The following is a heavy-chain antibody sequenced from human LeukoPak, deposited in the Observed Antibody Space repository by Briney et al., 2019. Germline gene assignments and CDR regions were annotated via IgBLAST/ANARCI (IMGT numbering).Heavy chain of an antibody. CDR3: ARGPEGSWIHLWLLDY. V-gene: IGHV1-46*01. D-gene: IGHD5-18*01. CDR1: GYTFTSYY. Sequence: ASVKVSCKASGYTFTSYYVHRVRQAPGQGLEWMGIINPSGGSTSYAQKFQGRVTMPRDTSTSTVYMELSSLRSEDTAVYYCARGPEGSWIHLWLLDYLGQGTLVTVSS. J-gene: IGHJ4*02. CDR2: INPSGGST.